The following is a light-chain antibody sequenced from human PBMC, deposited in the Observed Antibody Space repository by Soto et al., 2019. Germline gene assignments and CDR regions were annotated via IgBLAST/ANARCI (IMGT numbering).Light chain of an antibody. CDR3: QQYNSYSEA. J-gene: IGKJ1*01. CDR2: KAS. V-gene: IGKV1-5*03. Sequence: IQMTQSPSTLSGSVGDRVTITCRASQTISSWLAWYQQKPGKAPKLLIYKASTLKSGVPSRFSGSGSGTEFTLTISSLQPDDFATYYCQQYNSYSEAFGQGTMVDIK. CDR1: QTISSW.